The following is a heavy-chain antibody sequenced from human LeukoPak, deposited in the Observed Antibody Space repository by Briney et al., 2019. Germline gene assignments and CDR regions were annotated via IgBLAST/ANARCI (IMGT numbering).Heavy chain of an antibody. Sequence: SETLSLTCNISGASIIIYYWGWIRQPPGKGLEWIGHISSSGSTDYNPSLKSRVTISRDTSKNQISLDLASVTAADTAIYYCARGYSYVYFDSWGQGALVTVSS. D-gene: IGHD5-12*01. CDR3: ARGYSYVYFDS. J-gene: IGHJ4*02. CDR2: ISSSGST. V-gene: IGHV4-4*09. CDR1: GASIIIYY.